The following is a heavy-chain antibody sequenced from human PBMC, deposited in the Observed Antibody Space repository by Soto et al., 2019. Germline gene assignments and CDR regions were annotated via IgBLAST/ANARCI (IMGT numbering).Heavy chain of an antibody. CDR3: ASADVLTGYYREGYYYYYYGMDV. CDR1: GFAFSGSA. CDR2: IRSKGHNYAT. Sequence: GGSLRLSCAASGFAFSGSAMYWVRQASGKGPEWVGRIRSKGHNYATEYAASVKGRVTMTWNSSISTAYMELSSLRSEDTAVYYCASADVLTGYYREGYYYYYYGMDVWGQGTSVTVSS. D-gene: IGHD3-9*01. J-gene: IGHJ6*02. V-gene: IGHV3-73*01.